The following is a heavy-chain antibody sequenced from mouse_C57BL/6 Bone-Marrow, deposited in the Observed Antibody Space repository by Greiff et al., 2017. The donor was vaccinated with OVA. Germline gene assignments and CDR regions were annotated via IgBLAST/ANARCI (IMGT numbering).Heavy chain of an antibody. J-gene: IGHJ3*01. D-gene: IGHD1-1*01. Sequence: EVKLMESGGGLVKPGGSLKLSCAASGFTFSSYAMSWVRQTPEKRLEWVATISDGGSYTYYPDNVKGRFTISRDNAKNNLYLQMSHLKSEDTAMYYCARVGIYYYGSSYSPFAYWGQGTLVTVSA. CDR1: GFTFSSYA. CDR3: ARVGIYYYGSSYSPFAY. V-gene: IGHV5-4*03. CDR2: ISDGGSYT.